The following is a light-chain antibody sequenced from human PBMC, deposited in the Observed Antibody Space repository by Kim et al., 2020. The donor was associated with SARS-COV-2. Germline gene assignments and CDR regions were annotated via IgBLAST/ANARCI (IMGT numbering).Light chain of an antibody. J-gene: IGLJ2*01. V-gene: IGLV3-25*03. CDR3: QSADSSGTYPNVV. Sequence: SYELTQPPSVSVSPGQTARITCSGDALPKQYAYWYQQKPGQAPMLVIYKDSERPSGIPERFSGSSSGTTVTLTISGVQAEDEADYYCQSADSSGTYPNVVFGGGTQLTVL. CDR2: KDS. CDR1: ALPKQY.